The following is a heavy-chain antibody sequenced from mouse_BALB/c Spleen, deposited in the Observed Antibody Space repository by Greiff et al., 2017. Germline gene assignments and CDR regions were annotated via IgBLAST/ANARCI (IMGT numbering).Heavy chain of an antibody. V-gene: IGHV1S137*01. CDR2: ISTYYGDA. Sequence: VQLQESGAELVRPGVSVKISCKGSGYTFTDYAMHWVKQSHAKSLEWIGVISTYYGDASYNQKFKGKATMTVDKSSSTAYMELARLTSEDSAIYYCARLPFDYWGQGTTLTVSS. J-gene: IGHJ2*01. CDR1: GYTFTDYA. CDR3: ARLPFDY.